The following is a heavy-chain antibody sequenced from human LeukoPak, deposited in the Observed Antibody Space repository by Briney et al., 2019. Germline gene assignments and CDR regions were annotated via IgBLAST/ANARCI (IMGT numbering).Heavy chain of an antibody. V-gene: IGHV1-18*01. CDR2: ISAYNGNT. CDR3: ARAILNSNVLLWFGESVGPFDY. Sequence: ASVKVSCKASGYTFTSYGISWVRQAPGQGLERMGWISAYNGNTNYAQKLQGRVTMTTDTSTSTAYMELRSLRSDDTAVYYCARAILNSNVLLWFGESVGPFDYWGQGTLVTVSS. CDR1: GYTFTSYG. D-gene: IGHD3-10*01. J-gene: IGHJ4*02.